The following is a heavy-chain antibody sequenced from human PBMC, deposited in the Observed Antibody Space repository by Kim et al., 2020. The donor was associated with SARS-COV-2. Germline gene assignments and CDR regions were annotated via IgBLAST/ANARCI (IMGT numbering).Heavy chain of an antibody. Sequence: RVTISVDTSKNQFSLKLSSVTAADTAVYYCARLQAGGQQLALYYYYGMDVWGQGTTVTVSS. CDR3: ARLQAGGQQLALYYYYGMDV. J-gene: IGHJ6*02. V-gene: IGHV4-59*08. D-gene: IGHD6-13*01.